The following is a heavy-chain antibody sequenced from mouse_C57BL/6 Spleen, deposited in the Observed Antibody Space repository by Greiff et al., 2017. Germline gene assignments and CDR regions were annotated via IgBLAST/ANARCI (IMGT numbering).Heavy chain of an antibody. D-gene: IGHD1-1*01. CDR3: ARDYYGSSYFDY. Sequence: EVQLVESGGGLVKPGGSLKLSCAASGFSFSDSGMHWVRQAPEKGLEWVAYISSGSSTIYYADTVKGRFTISRDNAKNTLYLQMTSLRSEDTAMYYCARDYYGSSYFDYWGQVTTLTVSS. CDR2: ISSGSSTI. CDR1: GFSFSDSG. V-gene: IGHV5-17*01. J-gene: IGHJ2*01.